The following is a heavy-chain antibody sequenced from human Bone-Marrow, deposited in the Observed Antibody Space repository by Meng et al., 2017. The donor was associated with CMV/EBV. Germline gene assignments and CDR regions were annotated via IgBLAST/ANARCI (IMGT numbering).Heavy chain of an antibody. CDR1: GFTFSSYA. CDR3: ASFSGSYLFDY. Sequence: GECLKISCAASGFTFSSYAMHWVRQAPGKGLEWVAVISYDGSNKYYADSVKGRFTISRDNSKNTLYLQMNSLRAEDTAVYYCASFSGSYLFDYWGQGTLVTVSS. J-gene: IGHJ4*02. D-gene: IGHD1-26*01. V-gene: IGHV3-30-3*01. CDR2: ISYDGSNK.